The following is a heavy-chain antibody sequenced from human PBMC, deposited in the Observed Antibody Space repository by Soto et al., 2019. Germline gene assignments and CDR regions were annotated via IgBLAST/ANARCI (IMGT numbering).Heavy chain of an antibody. Sequence: SETLSLTCAVSGGSINNGDYYWNWIRQPPGKGLEWLGYIYFSGDTYYKPSLRSRVSISLDTSKNQFSLKLSPVTAADTAVYYCAREVWLYGMDVWGQGTTVTVSS. V-gene: IGHV4-30-4*01. CDR3: AREVWLYGMDV. CDR2: IYFSGDT. CDR1: GGSINNGDYY. D-gene: IGHD1-20*01. J-gene: IGHJ6*02.